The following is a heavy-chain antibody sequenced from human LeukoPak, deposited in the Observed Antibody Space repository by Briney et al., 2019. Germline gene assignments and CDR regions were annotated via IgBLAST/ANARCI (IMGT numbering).Heavy chain of an antibody. CDR2: ISRSGSTI. Sequence: GGSLRLSCAASGFTFSSYAMSWVRQAPGKGLEWISYISRSGSTIYYADSVKGRFTISRDNAKNSLFLQMNSLRAEDTAVYYCARGSLDYFDSSGSYGLFDYWGQGTLVTVSS. J-gene: IGHJ4*02. D-gene: IGHD3-22*01. CDR3: ARGSLDYFDSSGSYGLFDY. CDR1: GFTFSSYA. V-gene: IGHV3-48*04.